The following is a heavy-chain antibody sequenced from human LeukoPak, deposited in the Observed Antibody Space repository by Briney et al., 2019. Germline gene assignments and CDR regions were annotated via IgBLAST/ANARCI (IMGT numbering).Heavy chain of an antibody. CDR2: IYHSGST. V-gene: IGHV4-38-2*02. CDR1: GYSISSGYY. J-gene: IGHJ6*04. D-gene: IGHD2-15*01. Sequence: PSETLSLTCTVSGYSISSGYYWGWIRQPPGKGLEWIGSIYHSGSTYYNPSLKSRVTISVDTSKNQFSLKLSSVTAADTAVYYCAREGSWDVWGKGTTVTVSS. CDR3: AREGSWDV.